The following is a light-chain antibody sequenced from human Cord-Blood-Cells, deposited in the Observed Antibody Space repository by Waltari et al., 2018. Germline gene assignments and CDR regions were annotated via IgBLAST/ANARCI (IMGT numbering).Light chain of an antibody. Sequence: QSALTQPASVSGSPGQSITTYCTGTSRDVWSYTLFSWYQQHPGKAPKLIIYEVRKRPSGVSNRFSGSKSGNTASLTISGLQAEDEADYYCCSYAGSSTLVFGGGTKLTVL. CDR1: SRDVWSYTL. J-gene: IGLJ2*01. V-gene: IGLV2-23*02. CDR2: EVR. CDR3: CSYAGSSTLV.